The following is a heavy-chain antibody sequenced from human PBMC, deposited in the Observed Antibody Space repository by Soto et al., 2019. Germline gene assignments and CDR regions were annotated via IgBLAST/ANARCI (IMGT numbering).Heavy chain of an antibody. Sequence: PGGSLRLSCADSDFDFSGYGIHWVRQAPGKGLEWVAASSYDGRETFYADSAKGRFTVSKEMSKNTAFLQMNALRHEDTAVYFCARDSGWPMLNFDNWGQGTLVTVSS. V-gene: IGHV3-30*03. D-gene: IGHD3-10*01. CDR3: ARDSGWPMLNFDN. CDR1: DFDFSGYG. CDR2: SSYDGRET. J-gene: IGHJ4*02.